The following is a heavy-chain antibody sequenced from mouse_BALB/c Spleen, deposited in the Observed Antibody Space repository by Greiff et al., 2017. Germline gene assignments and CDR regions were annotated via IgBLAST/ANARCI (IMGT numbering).Heavy chain of an antibody. CDR3: ARYDYDGGYAMDY. CDR2: IYPGNSDT. D-gene: IGHD2-4*01. Sequence: EVKLQQSGTVLARPGASVKMSCKASGYTFTSYWMHWVKQRPGQGLEWIGAIYPGNSDTSYNQKFKGKAKLTAVTSTSTAYMELSSLTNEDSAVYYCARYDYDGGYAMDYWGQGTSVTVSS. V-gene: IGHV1-5*01. J-gene: IGHJ4*01. CDR1: GYTFTSYW.